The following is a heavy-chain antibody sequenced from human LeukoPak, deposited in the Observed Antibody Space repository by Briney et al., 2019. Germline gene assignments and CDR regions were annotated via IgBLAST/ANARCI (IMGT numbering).Heavy chain of an antibody. V-gene: IGHV3-30*04. J-gene: IGHJ4*02. Sequence: GGSLRLSCAASGFTFTTHAMHWVRQAPGKGLEWVAVISKDGSNKYYADSVKGRVTISRDNSKNTLYLQMNSLRVEDTAVYYCARVPDSSGWSGDYWGQGTLVTVSS. CDR1: GFTFTTHA. D-gene: IGHD6-19*01. CDR3: ARVPDSSGWSGDY. CDR2: ISKDGSNK.